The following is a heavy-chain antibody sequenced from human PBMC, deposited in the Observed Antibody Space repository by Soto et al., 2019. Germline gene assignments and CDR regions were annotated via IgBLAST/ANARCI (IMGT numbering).Heavy chain of an antibody. CDR2: ISSSSSYI. V-gene: IGHV3-21*04. CDR1: GFTFSSYS. D-gene: IGHD3-3*01. J-gene: IGHJ6*02. CDR3: ARDQRINYDFCSSYDGMDV. Sequence: EVQLVESGGGLVKPGGSLRLSCAASGFTFSSYSMNWVRQAPGKGLEWVSSISSSSSYIYYADSVKGRFTISRDNAKNSLYLQMNSLRAEDTAVYYCARDQRINYDFCSSYDGMDVWGQGTTVTVSS.